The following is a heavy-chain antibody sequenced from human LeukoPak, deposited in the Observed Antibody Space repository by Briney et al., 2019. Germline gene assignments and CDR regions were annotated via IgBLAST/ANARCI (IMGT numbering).Heavy chain of an antibody. CDR2: IYYSGST. CDR1: GGSISSYY. CDR3: ARGTRYSYGYGFDY. D-gene: IGHD5-18*01. Sequence: SETLSLTCTVSGGSISSYYWSWIRQPPGKGLEWIGYIYYSGSTNYNPSLKSRVTISVGTSKNQFSLKLSSVTAADTAVYYCARGTRYSYGYGFDYWGQGTLVTVSS. J-gene: IGHJ4*02. V-gene: IGHV4-59*12.